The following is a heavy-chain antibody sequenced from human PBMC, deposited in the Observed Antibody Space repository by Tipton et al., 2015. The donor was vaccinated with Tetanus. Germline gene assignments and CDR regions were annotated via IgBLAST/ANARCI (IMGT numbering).Heavy chain of an antibody. V-gene: IGHV4-4*07. J-gene: IGHJ6*02. CDR2: IYTSEST. D-gene: IGHD2-2*02. CDR1: GGSISSYY. Sequence: TLSLTCTVSGGSISSYYWSWIRQPAGKGLEWIGRIYTSESTNYNPSLKSRLTMSVDTSKNQFSLKLSSVTAADTAVYYCARHSAMPAAIVYYAMDVWGQGTTVTVSS. CDR3: ARHSAMPAAIVYYAMDV.